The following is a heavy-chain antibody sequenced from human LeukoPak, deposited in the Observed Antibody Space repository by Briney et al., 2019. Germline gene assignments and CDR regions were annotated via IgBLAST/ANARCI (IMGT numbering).Heavy chain of an antibody. V-gene: IGHV3-11*01. CDR2: ISGSGSTI. J-gene: IGHJ5*02. CDR3: AREGITIFGVANSNWFDP. D-gene: IGHD3-3*01. Sequence: PGGSLRLSCAASGFISSDHYMSWIRQAPGKGLEWVSYISGSGSTIYYAASVRGRFTISRDNAKNSLYLQMNSLRAEDTAIYYCAREGITIFGVANSNWFDPWGQGTLVTVSS. CDR1: GFISSDHY.